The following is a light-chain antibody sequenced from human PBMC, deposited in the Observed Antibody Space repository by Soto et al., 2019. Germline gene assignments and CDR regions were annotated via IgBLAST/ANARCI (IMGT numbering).Light chain of an antibody. Sequence: HSVLTQPPSVSGAPGQRVTISCSGSSSNIGAGYDVHWFQQLPGTAPKLLIYGDNNRPSGVPDRFSASKSGTSASLAITGLQAEDEADYYCQSYDNSLSGLYLFGTGTKLTVL. J-gene: IGLJ1*01. CDR3: QSYDNSLSGLYL. CDR2: GDN. CDR1: SSNIGAGYD. V-gene: IGLV1-40*01.